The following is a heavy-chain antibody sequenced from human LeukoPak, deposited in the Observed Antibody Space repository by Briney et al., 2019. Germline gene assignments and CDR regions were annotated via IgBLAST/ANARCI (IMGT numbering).Heavy chain of an antibody. D-gene: IGHD3-16*01. CDR3: ARADRLDGGPYLIGP. Sequence: ASVKVSCKTSGYSFSDYYMHWVRQAPGQGLEWMGWINANSGGTSSAQKFQGRVTMTRDTAITTVYMEVSWLTSDDTAIYYCARADRLDGGPYLIGPWGQGTLVTVSS. J-gene: IGHJ5*02. CDR2: INANSGGT. V-gene: IGHV1-2*02. CDR1: GYSFSDYY.